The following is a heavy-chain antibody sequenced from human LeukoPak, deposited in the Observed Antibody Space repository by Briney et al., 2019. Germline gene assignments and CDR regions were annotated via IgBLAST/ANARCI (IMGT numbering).Heavy chain of an antibody. D-gene: IGHD6-13*01. CDR3: ARVPAYAAGTPYYYMDV. CDR1: GYTFIGYY. V-gene: IGHV1-2*02. CDR2: INPNSGGT. Sequence: ASVKVSCKASGYTFIGYYIHWVRQAPGQGLEWMGWINPNSGGTNYAQKLQGRVTMTTDTSTSTAYMELRSLRSDDTAVYYCARVPAYAAGTPYYYMDVWGKGTTVTISS. J-gene: IGHJ6*03.